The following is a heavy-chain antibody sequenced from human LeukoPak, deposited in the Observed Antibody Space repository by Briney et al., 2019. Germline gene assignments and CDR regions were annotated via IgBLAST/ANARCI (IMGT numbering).Heavy chain of an antibody. CDR2: ISGSGGST. CDR1: GFTFSSYA. V-gene: IGHV3-23*01. J-gene: IGHJ4*02. D-gene: IGHD6-19*01. Sequence: RGSLRLSCAASGFTFSSYAMSWVRQAPGKGLEWVSAISGSGGSTYYADSVKDRFTISRDNSKNMLYLQMNSLRAEDTAVYYCARNIAVAANVDYFDYWGQGTLVTVSS. CDR3: ARNIAVAANVDYFDY.